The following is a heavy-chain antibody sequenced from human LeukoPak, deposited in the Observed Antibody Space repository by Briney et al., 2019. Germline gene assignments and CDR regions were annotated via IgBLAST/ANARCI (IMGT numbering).Heavy chain of an antibody. CDR1: GGSIGGYY. Sequence: SETLSLTCSVSGGSIGGYYWTWIRQPPGKGLDWIGYIYYTGSTNSHPSLKSRATLSLDTSKRQFSLQLSSVTPADTAVYYCARSYSGYPRGYYFDYWGQGTLVTVSS. D-gene: IGHD5-12*01. J-gene: IGHJ4*02. CDR3: ARSYSGYPRGYYFDY. CDR2: IYYTGST. V-gene: IGHV4-59*01.